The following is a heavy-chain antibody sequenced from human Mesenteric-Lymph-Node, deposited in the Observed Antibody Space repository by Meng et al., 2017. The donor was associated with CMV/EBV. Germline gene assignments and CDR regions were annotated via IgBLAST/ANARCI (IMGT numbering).Heavy chain of an antibody. V-gene: IGHV3-30-3*01. CDR2: ISYDGSNE. J-gene: IGHJ4*02. Sequence: GRSLRLSCAASEFTVMSHHMSWVRQAPGKGLEWVAFISYDGSNEYYADSVKGRLTISRDSSKNTLYLQMNSLSAEDTAVYYCARDFGYYFDYWGQGTLVTVSS. CDR3: ARDFGYYFDY. CDR1: EFTVMSHH. D-gene: IGHD3-10*01.